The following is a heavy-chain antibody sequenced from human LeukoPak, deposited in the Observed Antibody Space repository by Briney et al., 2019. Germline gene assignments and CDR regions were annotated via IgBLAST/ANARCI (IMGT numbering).Heavy chain of an antibody. J-gene: IGHJ6*02. CDR2: MNPNSGNT. V-gene: IGHV1-8*02. CDR1: GYTCTSYN. Sequence: GASVKVSCKASGYTCTSYNINWVRQATGQGIEWMGWMNPNSGNTGYAQKFQGRVTMTRNTSISTAYMELSSLRSEDTAVYYCVAYYYGMDVWGQGTTVSVSS. CDR3: VAYYYGMDV.